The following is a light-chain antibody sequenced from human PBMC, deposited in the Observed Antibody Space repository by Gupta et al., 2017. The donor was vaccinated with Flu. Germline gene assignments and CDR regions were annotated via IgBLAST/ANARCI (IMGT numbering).Light chain of an antibody. CDR1: SSDVGAYNY. CDR3: GSYTTSNTWV. Sequence: QSALTQPASVSGSPGQSITISCPGTSSDVGAYNYVSWYQQHPGKAPKLMIYEVTNRPSGVSNHFSGSKSGNTASLTISGLQAEDEADYYCGSYTTSNTWVFGGGTKLTVL. V-gene: IGLV2-14*01. CDR2: EVT. J-gene: IGLJ3*02.